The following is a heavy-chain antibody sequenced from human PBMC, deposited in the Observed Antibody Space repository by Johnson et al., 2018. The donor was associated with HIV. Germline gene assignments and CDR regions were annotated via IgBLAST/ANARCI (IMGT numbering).Heavy chain of an antibody. CDR2: IWYDGSNK. J-gene: IGHJ3*02. CDR3: ARGRLLDAFDI. D-gene: IGHD2-15*01. Sequence: QVQLVESGGGVVQPGRSLRLSCAASGFTFNSYGMHWVRQAPGKGLEWVAVIWYDGSNKYYADSVKGRFTISRDNSKKTLYLQMNNLRVEDTAMFFCARGRLLDAFDIWGQGTMVIVSS. CDR1: GFTFNSYG. V-gene: IGHV3-33*01.